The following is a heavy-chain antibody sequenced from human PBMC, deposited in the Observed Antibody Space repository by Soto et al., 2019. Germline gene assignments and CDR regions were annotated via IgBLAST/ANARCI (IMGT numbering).Heavy chain of an antibody. V-gene: IGHV4-39*01. D-gene: IGHD6-19*01. Sequence: QLQLQESGPGLVKPSETLSLTCTVSGGSISSSSYYWGWIRQPPGKGLEWIGSIYYSGSTYYNPSLKSRVTISVDTSKNQFSLKLSSVTAADTAVYYCASIAVAGRIWFDYWGQGTLVTVSS. CDR2: IYYSGST. CDR1: GGSISSSSYY. CDR3: ASIAVAGRIWFDY. J-gene: IGHJ4*02.